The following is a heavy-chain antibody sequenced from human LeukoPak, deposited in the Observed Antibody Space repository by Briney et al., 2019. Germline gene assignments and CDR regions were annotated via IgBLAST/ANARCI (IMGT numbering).Heavy chain of an antibody. D-gene: IGHD4-17*01. Sequence: GESLRISCKASGYSSTTYWIGWVRQMPGKGLEWMGIIYLDDSDTRYSPSFQGQVTISADKSISTAYLQWSSLKASDTAMYYCARHAEYGDYYYFDYWGQGTLVTVSS. V-gene: IGHV5-51*01. CDR2: IYLDDSDT. CDR1: GYSSTTYW. J-gene: IGHJ4*02. CDR3: ARHAEYGDYYYFDY.